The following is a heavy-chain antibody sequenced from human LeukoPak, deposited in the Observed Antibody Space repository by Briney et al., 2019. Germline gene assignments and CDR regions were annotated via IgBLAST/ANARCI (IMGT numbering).Heavy chain of an antibody. D-gene: IGHD2-21*02. V-gene: IGHV4-4*07. CDR2: IYTNGNT. CDR3: ARGGAYCGADCYSDDAFDI. Sequence: SETLSLTCTVSGDSDNYYWSWIRQPAGKGLEWVGRIYTNGNTNYNPYLKRRLTISIDTSKKQFSLKLTSVTAADTAVYDCARGGAYCGADCYSDDAFDIWGQGTLVTVSS. J-gene: IGHJ3*02. CDR1: GDSDNYY.